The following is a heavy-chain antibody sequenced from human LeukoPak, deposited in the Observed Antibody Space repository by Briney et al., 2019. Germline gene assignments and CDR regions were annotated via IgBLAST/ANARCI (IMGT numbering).Heavy chain of an antibody. CDR1: GGSISSYY. D-gene: IGHD5-24*01. Sequence: SETLSLTCTVSGGSISSYYWNWIRQPPGKGLEWIGYIYYSGGTNYNPSLKSRVTISVDTSKNQFSLKLSSVTAADTAVYYCAREGDGYNYDYWGQGTLVTVSS. V-gene: IGHV4-59*01. CDR2: IYYSGGT. CDR3: AREGDGYNYDY. J-gene: IGHJ4*02.